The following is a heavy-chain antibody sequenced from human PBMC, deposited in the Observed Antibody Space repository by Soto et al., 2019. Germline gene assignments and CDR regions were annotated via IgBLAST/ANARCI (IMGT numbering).Heavy chain of an antibody. Sequence: SETLSLTCTVSGGSISSGDYYWSWIRQPPGKGLEWIGYIYYSGSTYYNPSLKSRVTISVDTSKNQFSLKLSSVTAADTAVYYCARPGLDCSGGSCYPGHFDYWGQGTLVT. J-gene: IGHJ4*02. CDR3: ARPGLDCSGGSCYPGHFDY. CDR2: IYYSGST. V-gene: IGHV4-30-4*01. D-gene: IGHD2-15*01. CDR1: GGSISSGDYY.